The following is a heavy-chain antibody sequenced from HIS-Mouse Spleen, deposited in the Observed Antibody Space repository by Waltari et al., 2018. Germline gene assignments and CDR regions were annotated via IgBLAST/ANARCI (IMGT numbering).Heavy chain of an antibody. V-gene: IGHV3-74*01. J-gene: IGHJ4*02. D-gene: IGHD4-17*01. Sequence: EVQLVESGGGLVQPGGSLRLSCAASGFTFSSYWMHWVRQAPGKGLVWVNRINSDGMSTSYQESVKGRVTISRDTAKNTLYLQMNRLRAEDTAVYYCARDAAVTYFDYWGQGTLVTVSS. CDR1: GFTFSSYW. CDR2: INSDGMST. CDR3: ARDAAVTYFDY.